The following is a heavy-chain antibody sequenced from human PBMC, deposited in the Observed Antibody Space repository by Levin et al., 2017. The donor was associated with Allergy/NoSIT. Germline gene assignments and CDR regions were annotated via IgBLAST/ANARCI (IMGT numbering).Heavy chain of an antibody. J-gene: IGHJ4*02. CDR2: INHSGST. CDR3: ARRGIYGSGTYYNPFDY. D-gene: IGHD3-10*01. Sequence: GSLRLSCAVYGGSFSGYYWSWIRQPPGKGLEWIGEINHSGSTNYNPSLKSRVTNSVDTSKNHFSLTLTSLTAADTAVYYCARRGIYGSGTYYNPFDYWGQGTLVTVSS. CDR1: GGSFSGYY. V-gene: IGHV4-34*01.